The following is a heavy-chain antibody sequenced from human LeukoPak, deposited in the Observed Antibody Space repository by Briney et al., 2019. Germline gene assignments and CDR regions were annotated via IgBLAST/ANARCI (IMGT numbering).Heavy chain of an antibody. Sequence: PGESLRLSCIGTGFSFSSDAMGWVRQAPGKGLEWVSGISGSGGSTYYADSVKGRFTISRDNAKNTLYLQMNSLRAEDTAVHYCATELSAGYWGQGTLVTVSS. CDR3: ATELSAGY. CDR2: ISGSGGST. CDR1: GFSFSSDA. D-gene: IGHD2/OR15-2a*01. J-gene: IGHJ4*02. V-gene: IGHV3-23*01.